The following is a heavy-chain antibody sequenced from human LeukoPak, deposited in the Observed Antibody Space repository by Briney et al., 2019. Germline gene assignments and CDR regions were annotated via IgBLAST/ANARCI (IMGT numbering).Heavy chain of an antibody. Sequence: PSETLSLTCSVSGGSISSYYWSWIRQPPGKGLEWIGYIYYSGSTNYNPSLKSRVTISADTSKNQFSLKLNSMTTADTAVYYCTRGAGWLIDYWGQGILVTVSS. CDR1: GGSISSYY. J-gene: IGHJ4*02. D-gene: IGHD3-16*01. V-gene: IGHV4-59*01. CDR2: IYYSGST. CDR3: TRGAGWLIDY.